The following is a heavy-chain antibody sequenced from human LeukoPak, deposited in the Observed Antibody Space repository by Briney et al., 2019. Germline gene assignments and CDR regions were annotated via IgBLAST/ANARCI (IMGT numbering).Heavy chain of an antibody. CDR3: ARAGANGIEAAGSLRY. V-gene: IGHV4-4*07. CDR2: IYTTGTT. D-gene: IGHD6-13*01. J-gene: IGHJ4*02. CDR1: GGSISSYY. Sequence: SETLSLTCTVSGGSISSYYWSWIRQPAGKGLEWIGRIYTTGTTNYNTSLKSRVTISVDTSKNQFSLKLSSVTAADTAVYYCARAGANGIEAAGSLRYWGQGTLVTVSS.